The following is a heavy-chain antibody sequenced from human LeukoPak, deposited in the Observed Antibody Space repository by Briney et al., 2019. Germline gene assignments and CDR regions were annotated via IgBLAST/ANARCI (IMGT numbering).Heavy chain of an antibody. Sequence: GSLRLSCAASGFTFSSYGMHWVRQAPGKGLEWVAFIRYDGSNKYYADSVKGRFTISRDNSKNTLYLQMNSLRAEDTAVYYCARGWYGGYFAPPLGGMDVWGQGTTVTVSS. CDR3: ARGWYGGYFAPPLGGMDV. D-gene: IGHD5-12*01. V-gene: IGHV3-30*02. J-gene: IGHJ6*02. CDR2: IRYDGSNK. CDR1: GFTFSSYG.